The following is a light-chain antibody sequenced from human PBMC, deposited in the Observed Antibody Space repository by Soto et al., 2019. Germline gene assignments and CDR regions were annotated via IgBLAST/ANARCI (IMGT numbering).Light chain of an antibody. CDR1: QSVSSN. CDR3: QQYSDCPPT. J-gene: IGKJ1*01. V-gene: IGKV3-15*01. CDR2: GAS. Sequence: EIVVTQSPATLSVSPGERATLSCRASQSVSSNLAWYQQKPGQAPRLLINGASTRATGIPARFSGSGSGTEFSLTISSLQSEDFAVYYCQQYSDCPPTLGYGTKLDI.